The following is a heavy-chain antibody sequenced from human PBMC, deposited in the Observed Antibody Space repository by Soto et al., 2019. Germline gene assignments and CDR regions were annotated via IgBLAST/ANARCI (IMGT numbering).Heavy chain of an antibody. V-gene: IGHV3-23*01. CDR2: ISGSGGST. CDR3: AKXRFTIFGAVIPMDV. D-gene: IGHD3-3*01. J-gene: IGHJ6*03. CDR1: GFTFSSYA. Sequence: GGSLRLSCAASGFTFSSYAMSWVRQAPGKGLEWVSAISGSGGSTYYADSVKGRFTISRDNSKNTLYLQMNSLRAEDTAVYYCAKXRFTIFGAVIPMDVCGKGATVTVSS.